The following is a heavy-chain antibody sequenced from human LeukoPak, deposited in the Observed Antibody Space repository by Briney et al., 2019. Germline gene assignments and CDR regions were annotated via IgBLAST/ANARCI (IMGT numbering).Heavy chain of an antibody. CDR2: INHSGST. V-gene: IGHV4-34*01. D-gene: IGHD3-22*01. CDR1: GGSFSGYY. Sequence: PSETLSLTCAVYGGSFSGYYWSWIRQPPGKGPEWIGEINHSGSTNYNPSLKSRVTISVDTSKNQFSLKLSSVTAADTAVYYCARHPYYDSNGSFDYWGQGTLVTVSS. J-gene: IGHJ4*02. CDR3: ARHPYYDSNGSFDY.